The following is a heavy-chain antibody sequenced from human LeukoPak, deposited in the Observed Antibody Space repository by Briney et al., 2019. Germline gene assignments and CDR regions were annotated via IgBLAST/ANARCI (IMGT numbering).Heavy chain of an antibody. CDR3: AKATYSSSWNLYFDY. D-gene: IGHD6-13*01. CDR2: VSGSGDST. V-gene: IGHV3-23*01. Sequence: GGSLRLSCAASGFTVSSNYMSWVRQAPGKGLEWVSSVSGSGDSTYYADSVKGRFTISSDNSKNTLYLQMNSLRAEDTAVYHCAKATYSSSWNLYFDYWGQGTLVTVSS. CDR1: GFTVSSNY. J-gene: IGHJ4*02.